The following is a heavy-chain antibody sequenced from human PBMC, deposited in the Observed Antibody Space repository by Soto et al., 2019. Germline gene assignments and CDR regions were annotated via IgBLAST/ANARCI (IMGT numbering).Heavy chain of an antibody. D-gene: IGHD3-22*01. CDR1: GFTFSSYG. Sequence: GGSLRLSCAASGFTFSSYGMHWVRQAPGKGLEWVAVISYDGSNKYYADSVKGRFTISRDNSKNTLYLQMNSLRAEDTAVYYCAKDRLWGYDSSGYYYSHPFDYWGQGTLVTVSS. CDR3: AKDRLWGYDSSGYYYSHPFDY. CDR2: ISYDGSNK. J-gene: IGHJ4*02. V-gene: IGHV3-30*18.